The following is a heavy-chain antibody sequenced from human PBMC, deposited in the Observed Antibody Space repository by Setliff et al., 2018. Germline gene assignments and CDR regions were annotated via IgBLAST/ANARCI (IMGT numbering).Heavy chain of an antibody. CDR2: IYNTGTT. J-gene: IGHJ4*02. CDR3: ARDLGHGGDSDY. D-gene: IGHD2-21*02. Sequence: SETLSLTCTVSGYSITANSYYWGWIRQPPGKGLEWIGSIYNTGTTYYNPSLKSRLTISRDTPKNQVSLKLNSVTATDTAVYYCARDLGHGGDSDYWGQGILVTVSS. V-gene: IGHV4-39*07. CDR1: GYSITANSYY.